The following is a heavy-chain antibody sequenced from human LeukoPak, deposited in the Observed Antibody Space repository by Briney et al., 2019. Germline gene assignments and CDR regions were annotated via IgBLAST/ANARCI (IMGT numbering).Heavy chain of an antibody. V-gene: IGHV3-23*01. J-gene: IGHJ4*02. Sequence: GGSLRLSCAASGFSFNVYAMSWVRQAPGRGLEWISIISGSGDSIYYANSVKGRFTISRDNSKNTVYLQMNSLRAEDTVVYYCAKNPDIVATYNYFDYWGQGSLVTVSS. CDR3: AKNPDIVATYNYFDY. CDR1: GFSFNVYA. D-gene: IGHD5-12*01. CDR2: ISGSGDSI.